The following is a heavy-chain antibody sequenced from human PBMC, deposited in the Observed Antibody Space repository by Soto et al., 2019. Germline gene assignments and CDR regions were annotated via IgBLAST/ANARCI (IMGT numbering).Heavy chain of an antibody. V-gene: IGHV3-23*01. CDR3: AKGGTGYSSSWYIGVFDY. CDR1: GFTFSSYS. D-gene: IGHD6-13*01. Sequence: PGGSMRLSCSASGFTFSSYSMSWVRPAPGKGLEWVSAISGSGGSTYYADSVKGRFTISRDNSKNTLYLQMNSLRAEDTAVYYCAKGGTGYSSSWYIGVFDYWGQGTLVTVSS. CDR2: ISGSGGST. J-gene: IGHJ4*02.